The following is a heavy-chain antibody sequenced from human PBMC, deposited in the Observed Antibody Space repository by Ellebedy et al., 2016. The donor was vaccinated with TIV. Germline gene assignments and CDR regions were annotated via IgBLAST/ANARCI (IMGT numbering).Heavy chain of an antibody. CDR1: GYSISDGGYY. CDR2: IHYSGKG. V-gene: IGHV4-31*03. CDR3: ARDQNDYGYDAFDI. Sequence: SETLSLXCTVSGYSISDGGYYWNWIRQHPGKGLEWIGYIHYSGKGDYNPSLKSRVTISEDTSKNQISLKVKSVTAADTAVYYCARDQNDYGYDAFDIWGPGTLVTVSS. D-gene: IGHD4-17*01. J-gene: IGHJ3*02.